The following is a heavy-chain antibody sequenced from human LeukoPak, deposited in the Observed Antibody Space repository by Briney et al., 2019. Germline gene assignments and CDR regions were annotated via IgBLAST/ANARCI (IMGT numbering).Heavy chain of an antibody. V-gene: IGHV4-4*02. CDR1: GGSITQTNY. CDR3: AREGGPYRPLDY. Sequence: SRTLSLTCDVSGGSITQTNYWTSVRQPPGKGVEWIGEVNLQGSTNYNPSLMRRVAISVDTSANHVSLQLTSVTAADTAVYYCAREGGPYRPLDYAGQGTLVTVSS. CDR2: VNLQGST. J-gene: IGHJ4*02.